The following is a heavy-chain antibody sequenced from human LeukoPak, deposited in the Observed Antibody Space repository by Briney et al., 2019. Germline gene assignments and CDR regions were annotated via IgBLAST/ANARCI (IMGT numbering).Heavy chain of an antibody. V-gene: IGHV1-18*01. D-gene: IGHD4-17*01. CDR2: ISAYSLNT. CDR3: ARDLGTTVTTYLDY. J-gene: IGHJ4*02. Sequence: ASVKVSCKASGYTFTSYGISWVRQAPGQGLEWMGWISAYSLNTNYAQNFQGRVTMTTDTSTSTAYMELGSLRSDDTAVYYCARDLGTTVTTYLDYWGQGTLVTVSS. CDR1: GYTFTSYG.